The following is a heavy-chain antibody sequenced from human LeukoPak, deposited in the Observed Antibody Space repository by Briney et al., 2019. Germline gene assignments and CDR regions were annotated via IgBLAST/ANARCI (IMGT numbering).Heavy chain of an antibody. J-gene: IGHJ3*02. CDR2: IYPGDSDT. Sequence: GESLKISCKASGYSFTNYWIGWVRQMPGKGLEWMGIIYPGDSDTRYSPSFQGQVTISADKSFTTAYLQWSSLKASDTAMYYCARGTNWPENAFDIWGQGTMVTVSS. V-gene: IGHV5-51*01. CDR3: ARGTNWPENAFDI. CDR1: GYSFTNYW. D-gene: IGHD7-27*01.